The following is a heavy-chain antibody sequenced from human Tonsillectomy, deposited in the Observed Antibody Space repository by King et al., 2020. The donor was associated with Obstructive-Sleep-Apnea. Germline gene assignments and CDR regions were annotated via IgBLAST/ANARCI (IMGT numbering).Heavy chain of an antibody. V-gene: IGHV4-34*01. CDR1: GGSFSGYY. CDR2: INHSGST. Sequence: VQLQQWGAGLLKPSETLSLTCAVYGGSFSGYYWSWIRQPPGKGLEWIGEINHSGSTNYNPSLMSRVTISVDTSKNQFSLKLSSVTAADTAVYYCATYYDSSNGYSGFDYWGQGTLVTVSS. J-gene: IGHJ4*02. CDR3: ATYYDSSNGYSGFDY. D-gene: IGHD3-9*01.